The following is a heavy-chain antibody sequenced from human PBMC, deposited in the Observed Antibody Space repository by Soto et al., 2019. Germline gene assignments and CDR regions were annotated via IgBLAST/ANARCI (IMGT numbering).Heavy chain of an antibody. J-gene: IGHJ6*03. V-gene: IGHV4-34*01. CDR2: INHSGSS. Sequence: SETLSLTCAVFGGSFSDYYWSWIRQPPGRGLEWIGEINHSGSSNYNPSLKSRVTTSVDTSENQFSLRLSSVTAADTAVYYCARGGTGHMDVWGKGITVTVSS. CDR3: ARGGTGHMDV. CDR1: GGSFSDYY.